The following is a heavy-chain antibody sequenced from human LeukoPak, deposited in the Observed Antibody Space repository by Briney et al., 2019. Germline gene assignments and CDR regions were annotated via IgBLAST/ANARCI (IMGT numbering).Heavy chain of an antibody. D-gene: IGHD3-10*01. V-gene: IGHV4-30-2*01. CDR2: IYHSGST. CDR3: ARVEMVRGPQGGY. J-gene: IGHJ4*02. Sequence: SETLSLTCTVSGGSISSGGYYWSWIRQPPGKGLEWIGYIYHSGSTYYNPSLKSRVTISVDTSKNQFSLKLSSVTAADTAVYYCARVEMVRGPQGGYWGQGTLVTVSS. CDR1: GGSISSGGYY.